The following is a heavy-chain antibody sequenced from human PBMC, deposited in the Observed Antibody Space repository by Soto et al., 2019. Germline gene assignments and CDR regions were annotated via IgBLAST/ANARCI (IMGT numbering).Heavy chain of an antibody. J-gene: IGHJ6*03. CDR2: IYPGDSDT. V-gene: IGHV5-51*01. CDR1: GYSFTSYW. D-gene: IGHD6-19*01. Sequence: GESLKISCKGSGYSFTSYWIGWVRQMPGKGLEWMGIIYPGDSDTRYSPSFQGQVTISADKSISTAYLQWSSLKASDTAMYYCARRPYSSGGSYYYYYMDVWGKGTTVTVSS. CDR3: ARRPYSSGGSYYYYYMDV.